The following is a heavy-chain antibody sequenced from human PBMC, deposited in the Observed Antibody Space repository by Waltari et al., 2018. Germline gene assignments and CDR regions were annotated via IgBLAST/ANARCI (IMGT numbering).Heavy chain of an antibody. CDR1: GYSISSGYY. CDR3: ARDRSSSWYWFDP. V-gene: IGHV4-38-2*02. D-gene: IGHD6-13*01. CDR2: IYHSGRT. J-gene: IGHJ5*02. Sequence: QVQLQESGPGLVKPSETLSLTCTVSGYSISSGYYWGWIRQPPGKGLGWIGSIYHSGRTYYNPSLKSRVTISVDTSKNQFSLKLSSVTAADTAVYYCARDRSSSWYWFDPWGQGTLVTVSS.